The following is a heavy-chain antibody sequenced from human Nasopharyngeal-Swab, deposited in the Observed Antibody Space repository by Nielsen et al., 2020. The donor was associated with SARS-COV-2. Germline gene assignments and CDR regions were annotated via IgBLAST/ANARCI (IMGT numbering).Heavy chain of an antibody. CDR1: GFTFNDYY. CDR3: ARVNGHYDSSGYYSYYFDY. CDR2: ISSSSSYT. Sequence: GGSLRLSCAASGFTFNDYYMSWIRQAPGKGLEWVSYISSSSSYTNYADSVKGRFTISRDNAKNSLYLQMNSLRAEDTAVYYCARVNGHYDSSGYYSYYFDYWGQGTLVTVSS. D-gene: IGHD3-22*01. V-gene: IGHV3-11*05. J-gene: IGHJ4*02.